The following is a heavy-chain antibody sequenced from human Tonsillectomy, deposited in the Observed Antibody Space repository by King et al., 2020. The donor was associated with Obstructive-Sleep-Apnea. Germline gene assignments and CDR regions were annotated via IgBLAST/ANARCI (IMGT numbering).Heavy chain of an antibody. D-gene: IGHD4-17*01. CDR1: GFTFSPYG. J-gene: IGHJ2*01. CDR2: ISYDGSDK. V-gene: IGHV3-30*18. CDR3: AKAVGDYGRTGWYFDL. Sequence: VQLVESGGGVVQPGRSLRLSCAASGFTFSPYGMHCVRQAPGKGLEWVAVISYDGSDKFYADSVKGRFTIPRDNSKNTVYLQMNSLGVEDTSMFYCAKAVGDYGRTGWYFDLWGLGTQVTVSA.